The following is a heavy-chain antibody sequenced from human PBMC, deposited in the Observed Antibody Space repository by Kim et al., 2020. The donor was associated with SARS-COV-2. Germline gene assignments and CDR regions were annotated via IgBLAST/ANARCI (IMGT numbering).Heavy chain of an antibody. CDR1: GFTFSSYE. CDR3: ARERPRTRYYYYYYGMDV. V-gene: IGHV3-48*03. CDR2: ISSSGSTI. D-gene: IGHD2-2*01. Sequence: GGSLRLSCAASGFTFSSYEMNWVRQAPGKGLEWVSYISSSGSTIYYADSVKGRFTISRDNAKNSLYLQMNSLRAEDTAVYYCARERPRTRYYYYYYGMDVWGQGTTVTVSS. J-gene: IGHJ6*02.